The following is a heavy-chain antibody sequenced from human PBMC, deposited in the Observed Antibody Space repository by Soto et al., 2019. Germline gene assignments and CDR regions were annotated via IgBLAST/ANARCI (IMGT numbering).Heavy chain of an antibody. CDR2: MNPNSGNT. V-gene: IGHV1-8*01. J-gene: IGHJ4*02. CDR1: GYTFTSYD. CDR3: ARERGCSGGSCYFFDY. D-gene: IGHD2-15*01. Sequence: QVQLVQSGAEVKKPGASVKVSCKASGYTFTSYDINWVRQATGQGLEWMGWMNPNSGNTAYAQKFQDRVTMTRNTSISTAYMELSSLRSEATAVYYCARERGCSGGSCYFFDYWGQGTLVTVSS.